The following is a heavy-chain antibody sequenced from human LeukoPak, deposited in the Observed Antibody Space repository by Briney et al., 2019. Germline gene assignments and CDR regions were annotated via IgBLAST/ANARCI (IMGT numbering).Heavy chain of an antibody. D-gene: IGHD2-8*01. Sequence: SETLSLTCTVSGGSVSSGSYYWSWIRQPPGKGLEWIGYIYYSGSTNYNPSLKSRVTISVDTPKNQFSLKLSSVTTADTAVYYCTRSTNLEAFDIWGQGTMVTVSS. V-gene: IGHV4-61*01. J-gene: IGHJ3*02. CDR1: GGSVSSGSYY. CDR2: IYYSGST. CDR3: TRSTNLEAFDI.